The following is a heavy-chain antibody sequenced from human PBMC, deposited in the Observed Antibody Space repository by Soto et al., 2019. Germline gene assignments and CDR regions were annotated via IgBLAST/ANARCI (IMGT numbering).Heavy chain of an antibody. CDR2: IDWDDDK. CDR3: ARIRLDDYGDLLTHGGFYYGMDV. Sequence: GSGPTLVNPTQTLTLTCTFSGFSLTTSGMCVSWIRQPPGKALEWLAFIDWDDDKYYSTSLKTRLTISKDTSKNQVVLTMTNMDPVDTATYYCARIRLDDYGDLLTHGGFYYGMDVWGQGTTVTVSS. J-gene: IGHJ6*02. D-gene: IGHD4-17*01. V-gene: IGHV2-70*01. CDR1: GFSLTTSGMC.